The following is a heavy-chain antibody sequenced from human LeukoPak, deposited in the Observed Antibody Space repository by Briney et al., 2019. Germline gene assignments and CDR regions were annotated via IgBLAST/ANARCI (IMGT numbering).Heavy chain of an antibody. CDR3: ARVWLPG. J-gene: IGHJ4*02. D-gene: IGHD5-12*01. V-gene: IGHV3-74*01. Sequence: GGSLRLSCEASGFTFSSYWMHWVRQVPGKGLVWVSRINSDGIITNYADSVKGRFTISRDNAKNTLYLQMNSLRVEDTAVYYCARVWLPGWGQGTLITVSS. CDR1: GFTFSSYW. CDR2: INSDGIIT.